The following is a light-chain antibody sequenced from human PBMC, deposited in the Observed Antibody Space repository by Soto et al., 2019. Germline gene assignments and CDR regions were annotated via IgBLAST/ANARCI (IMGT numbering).Light chain of an antibody. V-gene: IGLV2-14*01. Sequence: QSALTQPASVSGSPGQSITISCTGTSSDIGTYNYVSWFQQHPGKAPKLIIFEVSNRPSGVSDRFSGFKSANTAYLTISGVQPEDEADYHCSSYTTINTVVFGGGTKLTVL. CDR1: SSDIGTYNY. CDR2: EVS. CDR3: SSYTTINTVV. J-gene: IGLJ2*01.